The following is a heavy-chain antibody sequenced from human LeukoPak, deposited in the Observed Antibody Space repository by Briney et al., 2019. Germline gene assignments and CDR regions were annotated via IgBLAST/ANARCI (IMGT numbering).Heavy chain of an antibody. CDR2: ISGSGGST. V-gene: IGHV3-23*01. CDR1: GFTFSSYG. J-gene: IGHJ4*02. Sequence: GGTLRLSCAASGFTFSSYGMSWVRQAPGKGLEWVSAISGSGGSTYYADSVKGRFTVSRDNAKNSLYLQMNSLRAEDTAIYYCARDLGSYSSGWYMGFDYWGQGTLVTVSS. D-gene: IGHD6-19*01. CDR3: ARDLGSYSSGWYMGFDY.